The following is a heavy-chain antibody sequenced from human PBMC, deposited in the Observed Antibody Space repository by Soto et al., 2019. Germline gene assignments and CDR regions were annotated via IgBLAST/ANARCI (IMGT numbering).Heavy chain of an antibody. CDR1: GFTFSSYA. Sequence: GGSLRLSCAASGFTFSSYAMSWVRQAPGKGLEWVSAISGSGDSTYYADSVKGRFTVSRDNSKDTLSLQMNSLRAEDTAVYYCAKDLVDNYGYFDYWGQGTLVTVS. CDR3: AKDLVDNYGYFDY. V-gene: IGHV3-23*01. J-gene: IGHJ4*02. D-gene: IGHD5-18*01. CDR2: ISGSGDST.